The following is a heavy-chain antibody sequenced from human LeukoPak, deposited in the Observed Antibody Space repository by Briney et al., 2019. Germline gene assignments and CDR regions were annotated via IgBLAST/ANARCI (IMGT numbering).Heavy chain of an antibody. J-gene: IGHJ6*03. CDR3: ARLGYCSTTACYKRGYFYYYYMDV. V-gene: IGHV4-4*09. D-gene: IGHD2-2*02. CDR1: GASFTTDY. CDR2: MYNSGNT. Sequence: SETLSLTCTVSGASFTTDYWSWVRQTPGKGLEWIGYMYNSGNTKYNPSLRSRVTFSLDTSKNLFYLNVSSVTAADTAVYYCARLGYCSTTACYKRGYFYYYYMDVWGKGTTVTVSS.